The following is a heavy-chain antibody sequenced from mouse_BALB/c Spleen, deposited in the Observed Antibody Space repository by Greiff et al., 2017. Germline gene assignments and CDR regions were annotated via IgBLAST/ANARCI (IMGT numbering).Heavy chain of an antibody. J-gene: IGHJ4*01. V-gene: IGHV3-2*02. CDR2: ISYSGST. D-gene: IGHD2-4*01. CDR1: GYSITSDYA. CDR3: ARYDYDDDAMDY. Sequence: EVQLVESGPGLVKPSQSLSLTCTVTGYSITSDYAWNWIRQFPGNKLEWMGYISYSGSTSYNPSLKSRISITRDTSKNQFFLQLNSVTTEDTATYYCARYDYDDDAMDYWGQGTSVTVSS.